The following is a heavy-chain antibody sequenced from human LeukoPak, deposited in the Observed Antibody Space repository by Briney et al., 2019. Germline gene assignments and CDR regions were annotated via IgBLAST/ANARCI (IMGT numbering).Heavy chain of an antibody. CDR2: IRSKTFGGTT. V-gene: IGHV3-49*04. CDR1: GFTFGDYA. D-gene: IGHD2-15*01. Sequence: GGSLRLSCTASGFTFGDYAMSWVRQAPGKGREWVGFIRSKTFGGTTEYAASVKGRFTISRDGSKSIAYMQMNSLKTEDTAVYYCTTDFCSGGRCYSRYWGQGTLVTVSS. CDR3: TTDFCSGGRCYSRY. J-gene: IGHJ4*02.